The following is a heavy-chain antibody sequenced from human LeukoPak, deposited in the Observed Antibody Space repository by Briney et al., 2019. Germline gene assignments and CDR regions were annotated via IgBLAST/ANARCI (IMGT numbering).Heavy chain of an antibody. Sequence: SETLSLTCTVPGGSIRNNYWSWIRQPPGKGLEWIGYISYSGSSNYNPSLKTRATISLDTSKSQFSLKLSSVTAADTAVYYCARHYSITGGRLSGYWLDPWGQGTMVTVSS. V-gene: IGHV4-59*08. CDR2: ISYSGSS. CDR1: GGSIRNNY. D-gene: IGHD7-27*01. CDR3: ARHYSITGGRLSGYWLDP. J-gene: IGHJ5*02.